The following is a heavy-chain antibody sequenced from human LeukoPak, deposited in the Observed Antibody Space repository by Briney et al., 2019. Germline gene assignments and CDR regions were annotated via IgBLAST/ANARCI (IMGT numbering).Heavy chain of an antibody. Sequence: GGSLRLSCAASGFTFSSYSMNWVRQAPGKGLEWVSSISSSSSYIYYADSVKGRFTISRDNAKNSLYLQMNSLRAEDTAVYYCARDLYDFWSGYYPGGVDYWGQETLVTVSS. J-gene: IGHJ4*02. CDR1: GFTFSSYS. V-gene: IGHV3-21*01. CDR2: ISSSSSYI. CDR3: ARDLYDFWSGYYPGGVDY. D-gene: IGHD3-3*01.